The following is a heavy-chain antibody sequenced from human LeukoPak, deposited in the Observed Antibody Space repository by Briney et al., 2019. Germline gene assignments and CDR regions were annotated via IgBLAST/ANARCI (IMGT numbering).Heavy chain of an antibody. J-gene: IGHJ4*02. Sequence: GGSLRLSCAASGFTFSSYAMSWVRQAPGKGLEWVSAISGSGGSTYYADSVKGRFTISRDNAKNSLYLQMNSLRAEDTAVYYCANGEVYFDYWGQGTLVTVSS. D-gene: IGHD4-17*01. CDR1: GFTFSSYA. CDR2: ISGSGGST. CDR3: ANGEVYFDY. V-gene: IGHV3-23*01.